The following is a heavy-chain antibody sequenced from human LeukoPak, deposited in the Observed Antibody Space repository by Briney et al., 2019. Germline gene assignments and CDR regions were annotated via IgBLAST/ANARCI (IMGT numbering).Heavy chain of an antibody. J-gene: IGHJ4*02. CDR2: ISGSGGST. V-gene: IGHV3-23*01. CDR1: GFTFNSYA. Sequence: GGSLRLSCAASGFTFNSYAMSWVRQAPGKGLEWVSAISGSGGSTHYADSVKGRFTISRDNSKNTLYLQMNSLRAEDTAVYYCAKVIRPGGYGRDYWGQGTLVTVSS. D-gene: IGHD5-18*01. CDR3: AKVIRPGGYGRDY.